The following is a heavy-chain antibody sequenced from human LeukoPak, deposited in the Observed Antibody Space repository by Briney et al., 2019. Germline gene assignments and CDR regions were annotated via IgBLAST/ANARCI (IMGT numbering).Heavy chain of an antibody. CDR1: GFTFSSYA. CDR3: ARGYCSGGSCHFDS. J-gene: IGHJ4*02. CDR2: ISGSGGST. D-gene: IGHD2-15*01. V-gene: IGHV3-23*01. Sequence: GGSLRLSCAASGFTFSSYAMSWVRQAPGKGLEWVSAISGSGGSTYYADSVRGRFTISRDNAKNSMFLQMNSLRAEDTAVYYCARGYCSGGSCHFDSWGQGTLVTVSS.